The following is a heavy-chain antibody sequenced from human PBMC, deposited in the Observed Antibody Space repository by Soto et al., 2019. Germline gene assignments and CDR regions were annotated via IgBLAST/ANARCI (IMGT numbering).Heavy chain of an antibody. CDR2: ISWDGGST. CDR3: AKDRGGYSGYDPPGSFDY. V-gene: IGHV3-43*01. J-gene: IGHJ4*02. D-gene: IGHD5-12*01. Sequence: DVQLVESGGVVVQPGGSLRLSCAASGFTFDDYTMHWVRQAPGKGLEWVSLISWDGGSTYYADSVKGRFTISSDNSKNSLYLQMNSLRTEDTALYYCAKDRGGYSGYDPPGSFDYWGQGTLVTVSS. CDR1: GFTFDDYT.